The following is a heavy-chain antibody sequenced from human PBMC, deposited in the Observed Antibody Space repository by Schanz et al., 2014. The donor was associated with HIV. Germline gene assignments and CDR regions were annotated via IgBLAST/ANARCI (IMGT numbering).Heavy chain of an antibody. D-gene: IGHD6-13*01. J-gene: IGHJ4*02. CDR3: AKDHRDTSSWDS. CDR2: MWYDESHK. Sequence: QVQLVESGGGVVQPGRSLRLSCTASGFTFSSSGMHWVRQAPGKGLERVAAMWYDESHKGYADSVKGRFTISRDNSKNTLYLEMNSLRPEDTAVYYCAKDHRDTSSWDSWGQGTLVSVSS. CDR1: GFTFSSSG. V-gene: IGHV3-33*06.